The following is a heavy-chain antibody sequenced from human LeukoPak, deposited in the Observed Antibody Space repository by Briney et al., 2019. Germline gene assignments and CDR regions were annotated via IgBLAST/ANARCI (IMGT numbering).Heavy chain of an antibody. J-gene: IGHJ6*03. V-gene: IGHV1-8*01. CDR2: MNPNSGNT. Sequence: ASVKVSSTPSVYTFTTYAINWMRQATGQGPEWRGWMNPNSGNTGYAHKFQGRVTMTRNTSISTAYMELSSLRSEDTAVYFCARAPEWGKSNYYYYMDVWGKGTTVTVSS. CDR1: VYTFTTYA. D-gene: IGHD1-26*01. CDR3: ARAPEWGKSNYYYYMDV.